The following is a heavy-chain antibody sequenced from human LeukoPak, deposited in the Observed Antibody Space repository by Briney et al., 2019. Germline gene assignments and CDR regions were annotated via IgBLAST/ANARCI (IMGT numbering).Heavy chain of an antibody. D-gene: IGHD3-22*01. CDR2: IRYDGSNK. V-gene: IGHV3-30*02. CDR1: GFTFSSYG. CDR3: AKADYYDSSGFGY. J-gene: IGHJ4*02. Sequence: GGSLRLSCAASGFTFSSYGMHWVRQAPGKGLEWVAFIRYDGSNKYYADSVKGRFTISRDNSKNTLYLQMNSLRAEDTAVYYCAKADYYDSSGFGYWGQGTLVTVSS.